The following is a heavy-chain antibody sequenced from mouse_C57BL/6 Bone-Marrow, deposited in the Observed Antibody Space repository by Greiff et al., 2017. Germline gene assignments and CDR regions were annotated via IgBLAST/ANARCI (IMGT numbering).Heavy chain of an antibody. Sequence: EVHLVESGEGLVKPGGSLKLSCAASGFTFSSYAMSWVRQTPEKRLEWVAYLSSGGDYIYYADTVKGRFTISRDNARNTLYLQMSSLKSEDTAMYYCTRVGYYYGSSWFAYWGQGTLVTVSA. D-gene: IGHD1-1*01. CDR3: TRVGYYYGSSWFAY. V-gene: IGHV5-9-1*02. J-gene: IGHJ3*01. CDR2: LSSGGDYI. CDR1: GFTFSSYA.